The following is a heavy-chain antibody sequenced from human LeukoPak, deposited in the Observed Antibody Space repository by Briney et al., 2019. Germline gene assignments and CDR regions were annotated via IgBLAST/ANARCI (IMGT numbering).Heavy chain of an antibody. CDR1: GGSISSGGYY. Sequence: SETLSLTCTVSGGSISSGGYYWSWIRQHPGKGLEWIGYIYYSGSTYYNPSLKSRVTISVDTSKNQFSLKLSSVTAADTAVYYCARTYSSSWQFDFWGQGPLVTVSS. D-gene: IGHD6-13*01. CDR3: ARTYSSSWQFDF. CDR2: IYYSGST. J-gene: IGHJ4*02. V-gene: IGHV4-31*03.